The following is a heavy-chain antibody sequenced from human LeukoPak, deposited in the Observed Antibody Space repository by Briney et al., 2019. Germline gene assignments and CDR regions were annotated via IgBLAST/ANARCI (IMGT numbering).Heavy chain of an antibody. D-gene: IGHD3/OR15-3a*01. CDR3: AREGLNYYFDY. CDR2: ISSSGSGT. J-gene: IGHJ4*02. V-gene: IGHV3-11*04. Sequence: GSLRLSCAASGFTFSDYYMSWIRQAPGKGLEWVSYISSSGSGTYYADSVKGRFTISRDNSKNTLYLQMNSLRAEDTAVYYCAREGLNYYFDYWGQGTLVTVSS. CDR1: GFTFSDYY.